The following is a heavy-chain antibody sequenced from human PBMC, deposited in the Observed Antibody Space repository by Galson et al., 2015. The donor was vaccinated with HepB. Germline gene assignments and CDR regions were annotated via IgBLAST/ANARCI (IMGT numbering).Heavy chain of an antibody. V-gene: IGHV1-18*01. CDR1: GYTFTSYG. Sequence: SVKVSCKASGYTFTSYGISWVRQAPGQGLEWMGWISAYNGNTNYAQKLQGRVTMTTDTSTSTAYMELRSLRSDDTAVYYCAISEDDSSGYSVFNAFDIWGQGTMVTVSS. CDR2: ISAYNGNT. CDR3: AISEDDSSGYSVFNAFDI. D-gene: IGHD3-22*01. J-gene: IGHJ3*02.